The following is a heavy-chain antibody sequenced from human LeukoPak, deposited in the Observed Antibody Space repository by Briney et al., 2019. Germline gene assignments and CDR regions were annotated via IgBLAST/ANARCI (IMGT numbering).Heavy chain of an antibody. CDR3: AKVVPYDSSGNDAFDI. CDR1: GFTFSSYA. V-gene: IGHV3-30-3*01. Sequence: GGSLRLSCAASGFTFSSYAMHWVRQAPGKGLEWVAVISYDGSNKYYADSVKGRFTISRDNSKNTLYLQMNSLRAEDTAVYYCAKVVPYDSSGNDAFDIWGQGTMVAVSS. J-gene: IGHJ3*02. CDR2: ISYDGSNK. D-gene: IGHD3-22*01.